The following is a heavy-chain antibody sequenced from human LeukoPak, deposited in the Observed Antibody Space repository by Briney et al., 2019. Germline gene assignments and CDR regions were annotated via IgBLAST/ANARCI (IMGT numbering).Heavy chain of an antibody. D-gene: IGHD3-10*01. CDR1: GFTFSSYW. CDR2: INSDGSST. Sequence: LAAGSLRLSCAASGFTFSSYWMHWVRQAPGKGLVWVSRINSDGSSTSYADSVKGRFTISRDNAKNTLDLQMNSLRAEDTAVYYCARDQLWFGEPQIQYYYYYYMDVWGKGTTVTISS. V-gene: IGHV3-74*01. CDR3: ARDQLWFGEPQIQYYYYYYMDV. J-gene: IGHJ6*03.